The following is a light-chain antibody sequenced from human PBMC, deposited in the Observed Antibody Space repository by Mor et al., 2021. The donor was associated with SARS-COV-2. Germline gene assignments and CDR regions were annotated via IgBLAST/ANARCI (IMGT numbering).Light chain of an antibody. J-gene: IGKJ1*01. CDR2: RAS. CDR1: VGYD. V-gene: IGKV3-15*01. CDR3: QQYYNWPPR. Sequence: VGYDLAWYHQTPPQAPRLLIYRASTRATGFPDRFSGSGSGTEFTLTISSLQSEDFAVYYCQQYYNWPPRVGQG.